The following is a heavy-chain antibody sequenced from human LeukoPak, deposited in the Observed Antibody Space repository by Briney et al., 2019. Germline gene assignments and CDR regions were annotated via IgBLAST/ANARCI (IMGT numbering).Heavy chain of an antibody. CDR1: GGSISSGSYY. CDR3: ARSRYGKSRAQFDY. CDR2: IYTSGST. V-gene: IGHV4-61*02. D-gene: IGHD5-18*01. J-gene: IGHJ4*02. Sequence: PSQTLSLTCTVSGGSISSGSYYWSWIRQPAGKGLEWIGRIYTSGSTNYNPSLKSRVTISVDTSKNQFSLKLSSVTAADTAVYYCARSRYGKSRAQFDYWGQGTLVTVSS.